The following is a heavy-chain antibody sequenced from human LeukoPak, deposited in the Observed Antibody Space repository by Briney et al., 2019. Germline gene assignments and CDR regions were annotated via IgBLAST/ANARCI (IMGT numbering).Heavy chain of an antibody. Sequence: GASVKVSCKASGYTSTSYYMQWVRQAPGQGLEWMGIINPSDGTTYYIQKFQGRVTITRDTSTSTVYMELSSLRSGDTAIYYCARVFCGGGTCYSRGLIDSWGQGTLVTVSS. CDR1: GYTSTSYY. D-gene: IGHD2-15*01. CDR2: INPSDGTT. CDR3: ARVFCGGGTCYSRGLIDS. V-gene: IGHV1-46*01. J-gene: IGHJ4*02.